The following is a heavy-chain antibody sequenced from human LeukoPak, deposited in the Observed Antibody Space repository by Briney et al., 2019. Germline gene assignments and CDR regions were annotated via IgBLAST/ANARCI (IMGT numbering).Heavy chain of an antibody. V-gene: IGHV3-23*01. J-gene: IGHJ4*02. CDR2: ISGSGGST. CDR1: GFTFSSYA. Sequence: GGSLRLSCAASGFTFSSYAMSWVRQAPGKGLEWVSAISGSGGSTYYADSVKGRFTISRDNSKNTLYLQMNSLRAEDTAVYYCAKDRNRAAALKGYYFDYWGQGTLVTVSS. CDR3: AKDRNRAAALKGYYFDY. D-gene: IGHD6-13*01.